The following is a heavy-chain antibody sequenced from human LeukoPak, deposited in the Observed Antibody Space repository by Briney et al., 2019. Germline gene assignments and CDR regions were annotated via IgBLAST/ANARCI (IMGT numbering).Heavy chain of an antibody. Sequence: PSETLSLTCTVSGGSISSYYWSWIRQPPGKGLEWIGYIYYSGSTNYNPSLKSRVTISVDTSKNQFSLKLSSVTAADTAVYYCASSAAVVDYFDYWGQGTLVTVSS. J-gene: IGHJ4*02. CDR3: ASSAAVVDYFDY. CDR2: IYYSGST. V-gene: IGHV4-59*01. D-gene: IGHD6-19*01. CDR1: GGSISSYY.